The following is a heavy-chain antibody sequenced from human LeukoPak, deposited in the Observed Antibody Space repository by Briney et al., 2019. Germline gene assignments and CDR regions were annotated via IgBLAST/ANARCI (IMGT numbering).Heavy chain of an antibody. D-gene: IGHD2-2*01. V-gene: IGHV4-59*01. Sequence: SETLSLTCTVSGGSISSYYWSWIRQPPGKGLEWIGYIYYSGSTNYNPSLKSRVTISVDTSKNQFSLKLSSVTAADTAVYYCARDHRPYQLLPKDTNWFDPWGQGTLVTVSS. CDR2: IYYSGST. CDR1: GGSISSYY. CDR3: ARDHRPYQLLPKDTNWFDP. J-gene: IGHJ5*02.